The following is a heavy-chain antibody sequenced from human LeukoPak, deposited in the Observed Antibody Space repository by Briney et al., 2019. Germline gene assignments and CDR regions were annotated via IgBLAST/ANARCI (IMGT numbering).Heavy chain of an antibody. CDR1: GGSISSGGYY. Sequence: SETLSLTCTVSGGSISSGGYYWSWIRQHPGKGLEWIGYIYYSGSTYYNPSLKSRVTISVDTSKNQFSLKLSSVTAADTSVYYCARDDSSDNYGMDVWGQGTTVTVSS. V-gene: IGHV4-31*03. J-gene: IGHJ6*02. D-gene: IGHD3-22*01. CDR3: ARDDSSDNYGMDV. CDR2: IYYSGST.